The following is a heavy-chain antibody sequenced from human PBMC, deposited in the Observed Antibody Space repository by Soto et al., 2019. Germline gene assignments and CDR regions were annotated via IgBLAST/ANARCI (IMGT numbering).Heavy chain of an antibody. V-gene: IGHV4-59*08. CDR1: GGSISSDY. Sequence: PSETLSLTCSVSGGSISSDYWSWIRQPPGKGLEWIGYIFYSGSTNYNPSLKRRVTISVDTSKSQFSLELSSVTAADTAVYYCARRRGYSYAFDYWGQGTLVTVSS. CDR3: ARRRGYSYAFDY. CDR2: IFYSGST. J-gene: IGHJ4*02. D-gene: IGHD5-18*01.